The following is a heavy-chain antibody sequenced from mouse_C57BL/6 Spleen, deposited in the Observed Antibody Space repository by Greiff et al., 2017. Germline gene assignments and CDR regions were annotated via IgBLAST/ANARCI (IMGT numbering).Heavy chain of an antibody. CDR2: IYPGNGDT. Sequence: HSGAELVRPGASVKMSCKASGYTFTSYNMHWVKQTPRQGLEWIGAIYPGNGDTSYNQKFKGKATLTVDKSSSTAYMQHSSLTSEDSAVYVFARGGYYGSSYGMDYWGQGTSVTVSS. V-gene: IGHV1-12*01. D-gene: IGHD1-1*01. CDR3: ARGGYYGSSYGMDY. CDR1: GYTFTSYN. J-gene: IGHJ4*01.